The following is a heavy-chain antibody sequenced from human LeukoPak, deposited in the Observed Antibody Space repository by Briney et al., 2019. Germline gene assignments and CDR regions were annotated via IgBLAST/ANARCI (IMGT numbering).Heavy chain of an antibody. J-gene: IGHJ4*02. V-gene: IGHV3-48*02. D-gene: IGHD4-17*01. CDR3: ARDYDYGDYPGY. CDR1: GFTFSYYS. Sequence: GGSLRLSCVASGFTFSYYSMNWVRQAPGKGLEWVSYINSISGEIWYADSVKGRFTISRDDAKNSLYLQMNSLRDEDTAVYYCARDYDYGDYPGYWGQGTLVTVSS. CDR2: INSISGEI.